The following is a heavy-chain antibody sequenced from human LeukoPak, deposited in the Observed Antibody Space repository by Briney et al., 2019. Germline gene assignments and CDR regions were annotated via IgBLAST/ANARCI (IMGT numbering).Heavy chain of an antibody. J-gene: IGHJ4*02. CDR1: TFSFSNYG. D-gene: IGHD6-19*01. CDR3: ARDKGYSSGWVDY. V-gene: IGHV3-30*02. CDR2: IQYDGSDK. Sequence: GGSLRLSCAASTFSFSNYGMHWVRQVPGKGLEWLAFIQYDGSDKYYADSVKGRFTISRDNSKNTLYLQMNSLRAEDTAVYYCARDKGYSSGWVDYWGQGTLVTVSS.